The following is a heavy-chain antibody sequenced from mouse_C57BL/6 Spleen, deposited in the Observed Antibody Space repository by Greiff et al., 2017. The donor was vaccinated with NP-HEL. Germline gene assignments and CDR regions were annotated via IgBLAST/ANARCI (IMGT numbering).Heavy chain of an antibody. J-gene: IGHJ4*01. Sequence: QVQLQQSGAELARPGASVKMSCKASGYTFTSYTMHWVKQRPGQGLEWIGYINPSSGYTKYNQKFKDKATLTADKSSSTAYMQLSSLTSEDSAVYYSARGGWDLDYYAMDYWGKGTSVTVSS. D-gene: IGHD3-3*01. CDR2: INPSSGYT. CDR3: ARGGWDLDYYAMDY. V-gene: IGHV1-4*01. CDR1: GYTFTSYT.